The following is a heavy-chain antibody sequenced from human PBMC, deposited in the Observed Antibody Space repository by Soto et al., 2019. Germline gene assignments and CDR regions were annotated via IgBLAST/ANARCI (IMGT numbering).Heavy chain of an antibody. CDR2: IYTSGST. V-gene: IGHV4-4*07. CDR3: AASYSGYEYYYYYYGMDV. Sequence: QVQLQESGPGLVKPSETLSLTCTVSGGSISSYYWSWIRQPAGKGLEWIGRIYTSGSTNYNPSLKSRVTMSVDTSKNQFSLKLSSVTAADTAVYYCAASYSGYEYYYYYYGMDVWGQGTTVTVSS. CDR1: GGSISSYY. D-gene: IGHD5-12*01. J-gene: IGHJ6*02.